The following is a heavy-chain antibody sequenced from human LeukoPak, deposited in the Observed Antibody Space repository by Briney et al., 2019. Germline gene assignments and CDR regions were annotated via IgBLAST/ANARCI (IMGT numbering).Heavy chain of an antibody. CDR2: ISPYNGKT. D-gene: IGHD6-19*01. CDR3: AASPYSSGRLHY. V-gene: IGHV1-18*01. J-gene: IGHJ4*02. Sequence: ASVKVSCKASGYTFTNFAITWVRQAPGQGLEWMGWISPYNGKTDYERKFQGRVSMTTDTSTSTAYMELRTLRSDDTAVYYCAASPYSSGRLHYWGQGTLVSVSS. CDR1: GYTFTNFA.